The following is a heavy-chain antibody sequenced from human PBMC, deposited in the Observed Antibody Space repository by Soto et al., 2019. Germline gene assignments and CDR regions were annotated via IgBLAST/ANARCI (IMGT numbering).Heavy chain of an antibody. CDR3: VSQRTSVLTQAYLDY. CDR1: GGSVSNSNYY. V-gene: IGHV4-39*01. CDR2: VYYRGRS. J-gene: IGHJ4*02. Sequence: NPSETLSLTCTVSGGSVSNSNYYLGWIRQSPGKGLEWIGSVYYRGRSYSKSYVKSRVTISVDTSKNQFSLNLNSVTASDTAVYYCVSQRTSVLTQAYLDYWGPGALVTVSS. D-gene: IGHD2-8*01.